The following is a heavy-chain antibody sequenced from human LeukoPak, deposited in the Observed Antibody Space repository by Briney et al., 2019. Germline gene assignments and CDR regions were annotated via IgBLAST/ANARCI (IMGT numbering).Heavy chain of an antibody. CDR1: GFTFSSYA. CDR3: ARENQSIAAGYYYYGMDV. CDR2: ISYDGSNK. D-gene: IGHD6-13*01. V-gene: IGHV3-30-3*01. J-gene: IGHJ6*02. Sequence: GSLRLSCAASGFTFSSYAMHWVRQAPGKGLEWVAVISYDGSNKYYADSVKGRFTISRDNSKNTLYLQMNSLRAEDTAVYYCARENQSIAAGYYYYGMDVWGQGTTVTVSS.